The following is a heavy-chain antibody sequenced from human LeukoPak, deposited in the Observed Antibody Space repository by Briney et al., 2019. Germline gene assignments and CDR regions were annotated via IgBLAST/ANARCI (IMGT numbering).Heavy chain of an antibody. J-gene: IGHJ4*02. D-gene: IGHD3-3*01. CDR2: IKQDGSEK. CDR1: GFTFSSYW. V-gene: IGHV3-7*01. Sequence: GGSLRLSCAASGFTFSSYWMSWVRQAPGKGLEWVANIKQDGSEKYYVDSVKGRFTISRDNAKNSLYPQMNSLRAEDTAVYYCARDHDFWSGYYPYFDYWGQGTLVTVSS. CDR3: ARDHDFWSGYYPYFDY.